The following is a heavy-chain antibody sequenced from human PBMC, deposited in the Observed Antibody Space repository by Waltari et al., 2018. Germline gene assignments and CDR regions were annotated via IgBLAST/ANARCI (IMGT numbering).Heavy chain of an antibody. J-gene: IGHJ6*02. CDR1: GFSFSSFG. CDR3: AVTTGGYDGMGV. CDR2: IWYDGSEK. D-gene: IGHD6-13*01. V-gene: IGHV3-33*01. Sequence: QVQLVASGGGVVKPGRSLSLSCAASGFSFSSFGMHWVRRAPGKGLEWVAIIWYDGSEKYYADSVKGRFTISRDNSKNTVDLQMNSLRAEDTAVYYCAVTTGGYDGMGVWGQGTTVTVSS.